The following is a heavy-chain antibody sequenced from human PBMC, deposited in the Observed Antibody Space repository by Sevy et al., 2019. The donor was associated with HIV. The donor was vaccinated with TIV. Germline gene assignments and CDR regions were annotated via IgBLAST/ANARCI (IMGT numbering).Heavy chain of an antibody. J-gene: IGHJ4*02. Sequence: SETLSLTCTVSGGSISSYYWSWIRQPPGKGLEWIGYIYNSGSTNYNPSLKSRLTISVETSKNQFSLKLSSVTAADTAVYYCARVGRISYYDSSGYFDYWGQGTLVTVSS. D-gene: IGHD3-22*01. CDR1: GGSISSYY. CDR3: ARVGRISYYDSSGYFDY. V-gene: IGHV4-59*01. CDR2: IYNSGST.